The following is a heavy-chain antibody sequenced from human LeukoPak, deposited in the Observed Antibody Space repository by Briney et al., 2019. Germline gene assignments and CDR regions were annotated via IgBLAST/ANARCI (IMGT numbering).Heavy chain of an antibody. CDR2: ISSSGRTI. V-gene: IGHV3-48*03. Sequence: GGSLRLSCAASGFTFSNYEMNWVRQAPGKGLEWVSDISSSGRTIYYADSVKGRFTISRDNAKNSLYLQMTSLRAEDTAVYYCARVGGDNDYYDSSGAWDYFDYWGQGTLVTVSS. D-gene: IGHD3-22*01. CDR3: ARVGGDNDYYDSSGAWDYFDY. J-gene: IGHJ4*02. CDR1: GFTFSNYE.